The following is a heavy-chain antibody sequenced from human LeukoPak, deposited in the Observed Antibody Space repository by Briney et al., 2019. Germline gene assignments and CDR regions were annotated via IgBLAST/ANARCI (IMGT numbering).Heavy chain of an antibody. J-gene: IGHJ6*02. CDR1: GFTFSDYC. V-gene: IGHV3-15*01. CDR3: STAGLSYYYYGMDV. Sequence: GGSLRLSCAASGFTFSDYCMSWIRQAPGKGLEWVGRIKSKTDGGTTDYAAPVKGRFTISRDDSKNTLYLQMNSLKTEDTAVYYCSTAGLSYYYYGMDVWGQGTTVTVSS. CDR2: IKSKTDGGTT.